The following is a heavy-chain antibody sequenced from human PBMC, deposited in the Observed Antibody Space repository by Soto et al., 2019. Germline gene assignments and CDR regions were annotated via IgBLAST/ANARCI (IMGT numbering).Heavy chain of an antibody. V-gene: IGHV1-18*01. CDR3: ATAEPRIAALFNWFDP. CDR2: ISAYNGDT. J-gene: IGHJ5*02. D-gene: IGHD6-13*01. CDR1: GYTFTNYG. Sequence: GASVKVSCKASGYTFTNYGISWVRQAPGQGLEWMGWISAYNGDTNYAQKLQGRVTMTTDTSTSTAYMELRSLRSDDTAVYYCATAEPRIAALFNWFDPWGQGTLVTDSS.